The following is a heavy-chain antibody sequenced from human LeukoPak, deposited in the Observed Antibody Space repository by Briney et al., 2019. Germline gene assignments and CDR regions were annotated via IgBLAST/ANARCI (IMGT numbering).Heavy chain of an antibody. V-gene: IGHV3-7*01. Sequence: GGSLRLSCAASGFTFSSYWMSWVRQAPGKGLEWVANIKQDGSEKYYVDSVKGRFTISRDNAKNSLYLQVNSLRAEDTAVYYCARDCSSTSCYDGNGAFDIWGQGTMVTVSS. CDR2: IKQDGSEK. CDR3: ARDCSSTSCYDGNGAFDI. J-gene: IGHJ3*02. D-gene: IGHD2-2*01. CDR1: GFTFSSYW.